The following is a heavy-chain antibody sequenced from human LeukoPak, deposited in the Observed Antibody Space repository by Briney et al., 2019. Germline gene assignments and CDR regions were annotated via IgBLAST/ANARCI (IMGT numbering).Heavy chain of an antibody. J-gene: IGHJ4*02. CDR1: GFTVSSNY. Sequence: GGSLRLSCAASGFTVSSNYMSWVRQAPGKGLEWVSVIYSGGSTYYADSVKGRSTISRDNSKNTLYLQMNSLRAEDTAVYYCAKLNVDTAASSDYWGQGTLVTVSS. CDR2: IYSGGST. CDR3: AKLNVDTAASSDY. V-gene: IGHV3-66*04. D-gene: IGHD5-18*01.